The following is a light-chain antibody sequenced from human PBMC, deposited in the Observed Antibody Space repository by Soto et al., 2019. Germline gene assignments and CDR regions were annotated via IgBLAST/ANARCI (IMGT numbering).Light chain of an antibody. CDR1: SSDVGGYNY. CDR3: CSYAGSSLV. J-gene: IGLJ1*01. CDR2: DVS. V-gene: IGLV2-11*01. Sequence: QPVLTQPRSVSGSPGQSVTISCTGTSSDVGGYNYVSWYQQHPGKAPKLMIYDVSKRPSGVPDRFSGSKSGNTASLTISGLQAEDEADYYCCSYAGSSLVFGTGTKLTVL.